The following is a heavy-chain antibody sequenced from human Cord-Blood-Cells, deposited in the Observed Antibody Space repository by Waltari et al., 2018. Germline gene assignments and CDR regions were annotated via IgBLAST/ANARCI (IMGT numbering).Heavy chain of an antibody. V-gene: IGHV4-39*01. CDR1: GGSISSSSYY. D-gene: IGHD3-16*01. CDR2: IYYSGST. J-gene: IGHJ4*02. CDR3: ARHVSYYFDY. Sequence: QLQLQESGPGLVKPSETLSLTCTVSGGSISSSSYYWGWIRQPPGKGLEWIGSIYYSGSTYYNPSLKSRVTISVYTSKNQFSLKLSSVTAADTAVYYCARHVSYYFDYWGQGTLVTVSS.